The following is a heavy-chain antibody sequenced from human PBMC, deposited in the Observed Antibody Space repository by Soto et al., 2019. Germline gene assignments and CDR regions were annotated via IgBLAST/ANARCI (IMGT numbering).Heavy chain of an antibody. Sequence: QVQLVQSGAEVKKPGSSVRVSCKASGGTFSSYALNWVRQAPGQGLEWMGGIIPMFGTARYAQKFQGRVTITADESTSTVHMELSSLRAEDTAVYYCARDYGHDCSGGSCYLFFWCQGTLVTVSS. J-gene: IGHJ4*02. CDR1: GGTFSSYA. CDR3: ARDYGHDCSGGSCYLFF. V-gene: IGHV1-69*01. CDR2: IIPMFGTA. D-gene: IGHD2-15*01.